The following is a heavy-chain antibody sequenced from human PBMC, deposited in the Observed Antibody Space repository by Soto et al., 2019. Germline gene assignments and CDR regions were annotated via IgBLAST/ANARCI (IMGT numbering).Heavy chain of an antibody. CDR3: ATDVYGSWSYLGFVIDY. CDR1: GFTFSSYG. V-gene: IGHV3-30*03. Sequence: QVQLVESGGGVVQPGRSLRLSCAASGFTFSSYGMHWVRQAPGKGLEWVAVISYDGSNKYYADSVKGRFTISRDNSKNTLYLQMNSLRAEDTAVYYCATDVYGSWSYLGFVIDYWGQGTLVTVSS. CDR2: ISYDGSNK. D-gene: IGHD3-10*01. J-gene: IGHJ4*02.